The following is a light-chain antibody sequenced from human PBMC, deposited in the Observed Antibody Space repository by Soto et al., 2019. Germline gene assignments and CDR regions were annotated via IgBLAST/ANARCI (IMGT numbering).Light chain of an antibody. Sequence: DIQMTQSPSTLSASVGDRVTITCRASQSISSWLAWYQQKPGKAPKLLIYDASSLESGVPSRFSGSGSGTECTLALSGLQPDDFATYCCQQYNSYPLTYGGGTKVEIK. CDR2: DAS. CDR1: QSISSW. J-gene: IGKJ4*01. V-gene: IGKV1-5*01. CDR3: QQYNSYPLT.